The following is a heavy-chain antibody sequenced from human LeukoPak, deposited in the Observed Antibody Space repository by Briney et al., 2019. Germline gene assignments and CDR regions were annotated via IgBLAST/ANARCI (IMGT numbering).Heavy chain of an antibody. V-gene: IGHV4-59*01. CDR1: GGSISSYY. D-gene: IGHD1-14*01. J-gene: IGHJ2*01. CDR2: IYYSGRT. Sequence: PSETLSLTCTVSGGSISSYYWTWIRQPPGKALEWIEYIYYSGRTSYNPSLKSRVTMSVDTSKNQFSLKLSSVTAADTAVYYCARDGNPWNLDVWGRGTLVTVSS. CDR3: ARDGNPWNLDV.